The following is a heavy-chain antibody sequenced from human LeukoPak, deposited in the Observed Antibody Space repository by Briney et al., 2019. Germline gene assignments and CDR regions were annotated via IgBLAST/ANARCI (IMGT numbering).Heavy chain of an antibody. V-gene: IGHV1-18*01. D-gene: IGHD3-10*01. CDR1: GYIFINYG. CDR3: AKTRDTVLNEY. CDR2: ISPYNGHT. J-gene: IGHJ4*02. Sequence: ASVTVSFTSSGYIFINYGISWVRQAPGQGLEWMGWISPYNGHTNYEPNLQDRLTMTTDTSTSTAYMELRSLTSDDTAVYYCAKTRDTVLNEYWGQGTLVTVSS.